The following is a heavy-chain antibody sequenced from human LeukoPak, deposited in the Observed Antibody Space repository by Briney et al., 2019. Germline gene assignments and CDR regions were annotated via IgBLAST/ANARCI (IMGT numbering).Heavy chain of an antibody. D-gene: IGHD3-22*01. J-gene: IGHJ4*02. Sequence: TSETLSLTXRVSGGSITNNNYYWGWIRQPPGKGLEWIGSIYYSGSTYYNPSLKSRVTISVDTSKNQFSLKLSSVTAADTAVYYCARRGYYYDSSFFDYWGQGTLVTVSS. CDR1: GGSITNNNYY. CDR3: ARRGYYYDSSFFDY. CDR2: IYYSGST. V-gene: IGHV4-39*01.